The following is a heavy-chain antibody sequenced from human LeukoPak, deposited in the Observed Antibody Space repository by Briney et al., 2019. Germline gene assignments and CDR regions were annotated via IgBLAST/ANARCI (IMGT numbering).Heavy chain of an antibody. J-gene: IGHJ4*02. CDR3: ARAMGGDKSGYRPFDY. V-gene: IGHV1-2*02. Sequence: ASVKVSCKASGYTFTSYYMHWVRQAPGQGLEWMGWINPDNGDTSYAEMLQARVTMTRDTSISTAYMELSSLTSDDTAVYYCARAMGGDKSGYRPFDYRGQGTLVTVSS. D-gene: IGHD3-3*01. CDR1: GYTFTSYY. CDR2: INPDNGDT.